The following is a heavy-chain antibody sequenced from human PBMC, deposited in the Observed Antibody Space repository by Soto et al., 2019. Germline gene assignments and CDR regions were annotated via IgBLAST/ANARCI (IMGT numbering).Heavy chain of an antibody. CDR2: IYYSGST. J-gene: IGHJ4*02. CDR1: GGSISSYY. Sequence: SETLSLTCTVSGGSISSYYWSWIRQPPGKGLEWIGYIYYSGSTNYNPSLKSRVTISVDTSKNQFSLKLSSVTAADTAVYYCARGYSSRFAIWGQGTLVPVSS. D-gene: IGHD6-13*01. CDR3: ARGYSSRFAI. V-gene: IGHV4-59*01.